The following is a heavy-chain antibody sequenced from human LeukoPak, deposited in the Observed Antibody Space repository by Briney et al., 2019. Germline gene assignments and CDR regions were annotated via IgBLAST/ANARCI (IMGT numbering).Heavy chain of an antibody. CDR2: INHSGST. V-gene: IGHV4-34*01. J-gene: IGHJ4*02. D-gene: IGHD3-22*01. Sequence: SETLSLTCAVYGGSFSGYYWSWIRQPPGKGLEWIGEINHSGSTNYNPSLKSRVTISVDTSKNQFSLKLSSVTAADTAVYYCARLPHNYDRSGYVYWGQGTPVTVSS. CDR1: GGSFSGYY. CDR3: ARLPHNYDRSGYVY.